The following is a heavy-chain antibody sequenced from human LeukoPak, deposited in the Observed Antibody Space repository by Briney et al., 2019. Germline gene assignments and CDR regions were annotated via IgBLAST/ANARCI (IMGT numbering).Heavy chain of an antibody. J-gene: IGHJ6*03. Sequence: KPSETLSLTCTVSGGSLSSYYWSWIRQPAGKGPEWIGRIYTSGSTNYNPSLKSRVTMSVDTSKNQFSLKLSSVTAADTAVYYCARVTYGSSPDYYYYYYMDVWGKGTTVTVSS. CDR1: GGSLSSYY. D-gene: IGHD6-13*01. V-gene: IGHV4-4*07. CDR2: IYTSGST. CDR3: ARVTYGSSPDYYYYYYMDV.